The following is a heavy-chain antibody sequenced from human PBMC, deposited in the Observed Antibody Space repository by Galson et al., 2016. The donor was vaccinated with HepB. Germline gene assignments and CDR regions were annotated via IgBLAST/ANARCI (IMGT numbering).Heavy chain of an antibody. CDR2: ISIGSSYI. Sequence: SLRLSCAASRFTFSSYNMNWVRQAPGKGLEWVSSISIGSSYIYYADSVKGRFTISRDNAKNSLYLQMNSLRAEDTAVYYCARDARKTLQDAFDIWGQGTMVTVSS. CDR3: ARDARKTLQDAFDI. CDR1: RFTFSSYN. V-gene: IGHV3-21*01. J-gene: IGHJ3*02.